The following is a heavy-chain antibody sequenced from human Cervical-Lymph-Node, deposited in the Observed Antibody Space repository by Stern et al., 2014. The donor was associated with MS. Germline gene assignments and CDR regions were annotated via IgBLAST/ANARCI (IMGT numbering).Heavy chain of an antibody. J-gene: IGHJ5*02. CDR2: IYYSGST. Sequence: QVQLQESGPGLVKPSETLSLTCTVSGGSISSYYWSWIRQPPGKGLEWIGYIYYSGSTNYNPSLKSRVTISVDTSKNQFSLKLSSVTAADTAVYYCARGATQAFDPWGQGTLVTVSP. CDR3: ARGATQAFDP. V-gene: IGHV4-59*01. CDR1: GGSISSYY.